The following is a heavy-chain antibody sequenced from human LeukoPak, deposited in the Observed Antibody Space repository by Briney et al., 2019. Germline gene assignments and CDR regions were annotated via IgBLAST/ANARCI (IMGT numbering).Heavy chain of an antibody. D-gene: IGHD6-6*01. V-gene: IGHV3-30*02. CDR1: GFTFSDYG. CDR3: AREYSSSSGRVFDC. Sequence: PGGSLRLSCAASGFTFSDYGMHWVRQAPGEGLEWVAFIRYDGTDKYYADSVKGRFTISRDNSKNTLYLQMNSLRAEDTAVYYCAREYSSSSGRVFDCWGQGTLVTVSS. CDR2: IRYDGTDK. J-gene: IGHJ4*02.